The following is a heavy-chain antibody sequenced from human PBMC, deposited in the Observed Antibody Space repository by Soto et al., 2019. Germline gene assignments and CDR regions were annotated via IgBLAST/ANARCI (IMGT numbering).Heavy chain of an antibody. Sequence: QVQLVQSGAEVRKPGSSVKVSCKASGGTFSRHAISWVRQAPGQGLEWMGGIIPIFGTANHAQKFQGRVTIIADESTSTVYMELSSLRSEDTAMYYCARVQTYDILTGYYNPFDYWGQGTLVTVSS. CDR3: ARVQTYDILTGYYNPFDY. CDR1: GGTFSRHA. V-gene: IGHV1-69*01. J-gene: IGHJ4*02. D-gene: IGHD3-9*01. CDR2: IIPIFGTA.